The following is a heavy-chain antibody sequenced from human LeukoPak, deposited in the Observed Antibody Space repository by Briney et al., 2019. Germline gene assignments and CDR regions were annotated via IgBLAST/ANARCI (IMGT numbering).Heavy chain of an antibody. Sequence: GGSLRLPCAASGFTFSDYYMSWIRQAPGKGLEWVSYISSSGSTIYYADSVKGRFTISRDNAKNSLYLQMNSLRAEDTAVYYCARGDYYGSGSYYNAYYYMDVWGKGTTVTVSS. V-gene: IGHV3-11*04. J-gene: IGHJ6*03. D-gene: IGHD3-10*01. CDR3: ARGDYYGSGSYYNAYYYMDV. CDR2: ISSSGSTI. CDR1: GFTFSDYY.